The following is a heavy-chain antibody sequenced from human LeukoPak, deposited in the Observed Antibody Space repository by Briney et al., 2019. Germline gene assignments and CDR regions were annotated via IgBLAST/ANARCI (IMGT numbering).Heavy chain of an antibody. D-gene: IGHD3-10*01. Sequence: GASVKVSCKASRYTFTGYYMHWVRQAPGQGLEWMGWINPNSGGTNYAQKFQGRDTMTRDTSISTAYMELSRLRSDDTAVYYCARAPGLWFGELYGWFDPWGQGTLVTVSS. CDR2: INPNSGGT. CDR3: ARAPGLWFGELYGWFDP. CDR1: RYTFTGYY. J-gene: IGHJ5*02. V-gene: IGHV1-2*02.